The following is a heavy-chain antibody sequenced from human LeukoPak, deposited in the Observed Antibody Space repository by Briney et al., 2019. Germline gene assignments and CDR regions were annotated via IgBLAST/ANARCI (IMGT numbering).Heavy chain of an antibody. CDR2: IYYSGST. D-gene: IGHD1-26*01. CDR3: ARVSDIVGATTSQIFDY. CDR1: GGSISSYY. V-gene: IGHV4-59*01. Sequence: PSETLSLTCTVSGGSISSYYWSWIRQPPGKGLEWIGYIYYSGSTNYNPSLQSRVTISVDTSKNQFSLKLSSVTAADTAVYYCARVSDIVGATTSQIFDYWGQGTLVTVSS. J-gene: IGHJ4*02.